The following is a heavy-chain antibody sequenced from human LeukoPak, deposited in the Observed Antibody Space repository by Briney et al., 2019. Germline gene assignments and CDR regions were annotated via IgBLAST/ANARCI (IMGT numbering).Heavy chain of an antibody. CDR3: ATSSVWGGAFNI. V-gene: IGHV3-74*01. Sequence: GGSLRLSCAASGFTLSSYWMYWVRQAPGKGLMWVSRCDSDGSGTTYVDSVKGRFTVSRDNAKNTLYLQMSSLRAEDTAVYYCATSSVWGGAFNIWGQGTMVTVSS. J-gene: IGHJ3*02. CDR2: CDSDGSGT. CDR1: GFTLSSYW. D-gene: IGHD3-16*01.